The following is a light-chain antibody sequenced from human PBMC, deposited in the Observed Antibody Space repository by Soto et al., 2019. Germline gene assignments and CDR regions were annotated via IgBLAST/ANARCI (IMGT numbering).Light chain of an antibody. CDR2: GAS. CDR1: QSINRD. Sequence: EIVMTQSPATLSVSPGESATLSCRASQSINRDLAWYEQKPGQTPRRVIYGASTWGTGVPPRFTGSGSGTEFTLTIGYLQSEDFAFYDCQQYHSWPITFGQGTRLEIK. J-gene: IGKJ5*01. V-gene: IGKV3D-15*01. CDR3: QQYHSWPIT.